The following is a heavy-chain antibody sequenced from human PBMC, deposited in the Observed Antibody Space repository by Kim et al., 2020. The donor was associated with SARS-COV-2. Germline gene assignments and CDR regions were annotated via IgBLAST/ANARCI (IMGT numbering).Heavy chain of an antibody. Sequence: SAMRDFANSVKGRFTISRDNDNKSVYLQMNSLTDGDTAVYYCARGVNWFDSWGQGTLVTVSS. CDR2: SAMR. J-gene: IGHJ5*01. V-gene: IGHV3-48*02. CDR3: ARGVNWFDS.